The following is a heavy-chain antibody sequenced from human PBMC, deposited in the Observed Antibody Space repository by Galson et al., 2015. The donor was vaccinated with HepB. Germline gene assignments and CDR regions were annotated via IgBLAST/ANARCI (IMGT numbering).Heavy chain of an antibody. CDR1: GFTFGDYA. Sequence: SLRLSCAASGFTFGDYAMSWFRQAPGKGLEWVGFIRSKAYGGTTEYAASVKGRFTISRDDSKSIAYLQMNSLKTEDTAVYYCARDAVLDLYYYDFWSGYPVAFDIWGQGTMVTVSS. V-gene: IGHV3-49*03. CDR2: IRSKAYGGTT. CDR3: ARDAVLDLYYYDFWSGYPVAFDI. J-gene: IGHJ3*02. D-gene: IGHD3-3*01.